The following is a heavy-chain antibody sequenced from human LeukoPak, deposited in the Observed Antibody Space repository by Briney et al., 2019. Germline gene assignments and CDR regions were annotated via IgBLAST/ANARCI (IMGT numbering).Heavy chain of an antibody. CDR3: ARSNWNHDY. CDR2: IKQNGSEK. J-gene: IGHJ4*02. CDR1: GFTFSNYW. V-gene: IGHV3-7*01. Sequence: GGSLRLSCAASGFTFSNYWMSWVRQAPGKGLEWVANIKQNGSEKYYVDSVRGRFTISRDSAKNSLYLQMNSLRAEDTAVYYCARSNWNHDYWGQGTLVTVSS. D-gene: IGHD1-14*01.